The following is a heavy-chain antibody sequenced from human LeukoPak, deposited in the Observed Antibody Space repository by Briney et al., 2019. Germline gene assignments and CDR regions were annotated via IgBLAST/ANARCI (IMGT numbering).Heavy chain of an antibody. J-gene: IGHJ4*02. D-gene: IGHD5-12*01. CDR3: ARVWLRSGYYYFDY. V-gene: IGHV1-3*01. CDR2: INVGNGDT. Sequence: ASVKVSCKASGYTFTTYAIHWVRQAPGQRLEWMGWINVGNGDTKYSQKFQGRVTITRDTSASTAFMELSSLKSEDTAVYYCARVWLRSGYYYFDYWGQGTLVTVSS. CDR1: GYTFTTYA.